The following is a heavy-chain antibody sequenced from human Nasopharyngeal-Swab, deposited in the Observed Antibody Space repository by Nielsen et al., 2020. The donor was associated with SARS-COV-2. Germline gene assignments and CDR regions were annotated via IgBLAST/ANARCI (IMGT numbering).Heavy chain of an antibody. CDR2: ISSSGSTI. CDR1: GFTFSDYY. CDR3: ARESSVAGTMWGNWFDP. Sequence: GESLKISCAASGFTFSDYYMSWIRQAPGKGLEWVSYISSSGSTIYYADSVKGRFTISRDNAKNSLYLQMNSLRAEDTAVYCCARESSVAGTMWGNWFDPWGQGTLVTVSS. V-gene: IGHV3-11*01. J-gene: IGHJ5*02. D-gene: IGHD6-19*01.